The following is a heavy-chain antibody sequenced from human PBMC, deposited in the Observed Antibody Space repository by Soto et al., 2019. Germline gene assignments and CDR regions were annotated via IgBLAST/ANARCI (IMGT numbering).Heavy chain of an antibody. CDR1: GGTFSSYA. J-gene: IGHJ6*02. CDR2: IIPIFGTA. Sequence: SVKVSCKASGGTFSSYAISWVRQAPGQGLEWMGGIIPIFGTANYAQKFQGRVTITADKSTSTAYMELSSLRSEDTAVYYCARGRGYSGYDSSLLYYYYGMDVWGQGTTVTVSS. D-gene: IGHD5-12*01. V-gene: IGHV1-69*06. CDR3: ARGRGYSGYDSSLLYYYYGMDV.